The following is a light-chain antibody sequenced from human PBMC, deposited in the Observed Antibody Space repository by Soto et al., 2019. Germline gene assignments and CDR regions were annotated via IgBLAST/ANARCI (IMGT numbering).Light chain of an antibody. J-gene: IGLJ1*01. Sequence: QSALTQPASVSGSPGQSITISCTGTSSDVGGYDYVSWYQLHPGKAPKLMVFEVNNRPSGVSYRFSGSKSGNTASLTISGLQAEDEADYFCSSYSISTAYLFGIGTKVTVL. V-gene: IGLV2-14*01. CDR2: EVN. CDR3: SSYSISTAYL. CDR1: SSDVGGYDY.